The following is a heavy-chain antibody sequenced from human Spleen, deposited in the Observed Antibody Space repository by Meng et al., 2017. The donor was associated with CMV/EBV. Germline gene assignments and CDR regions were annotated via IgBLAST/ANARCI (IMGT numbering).Heavy chain of an antibody. CDR3: ARDAVPAALGNFQH. CDR2: IYYSGST. CDR1: GGSISSGGYY. V-gene: IGHV4-31*03. D-gene: IGHD2-2*01. J-gene: IGHJ1*01. Sequence: LRLSCTVSGGSISSGGYYWSWIRQHPGKGLEWIGYIYYSGSTYYNPSLKSRVIISVDTSKNQFSLKLSSVTAADTAVYYCARDAVPAALGNFQHWGQGTLVTVSS.